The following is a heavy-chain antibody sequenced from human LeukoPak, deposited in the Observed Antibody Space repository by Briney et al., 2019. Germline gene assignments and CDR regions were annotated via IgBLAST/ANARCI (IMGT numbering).Heavy chain of an antibody. V-gene: IGHV3-11*05. Sequence: GGSLRLSCAASGFTFSDYYMSWIRQTPGKGLEWVSYISSSSSYTNYADSVRGRFTISRDNAKNSLYLQMNSLRAEDTAVYYCARGGYSGYDWVDYWGQGTLVTVSS. D-gene: IGHD5-12*01. CDR1: GFTFSDYY. CDR3: ARGGYSGYDWVDY. J-gene: IGHJ4*02. CDR2: ISSSSSYT.